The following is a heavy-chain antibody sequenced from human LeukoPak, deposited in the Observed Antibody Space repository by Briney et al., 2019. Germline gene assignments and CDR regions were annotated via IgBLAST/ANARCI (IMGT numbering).Heavy chain of an antibody. D-gene: IGHD2-21*02. V-gene: IGHV4-38-2*01. J-gene: IGHJ6*02. CDR2: IYYSGST. CDR3: ARTGGDCSSGLCYYAMDV. Sequence: GSLRLSCAASGFTFSSYAMCWVRQAPGKGLEWIGSIYYSGSTYYNPSLKSRVTISVDTSKNQFSLKLSSVTAADTAVYYCARTGGDCSSGLCYYAMDVWGQGTTVTVS. CDR1: GFTFSSYA.